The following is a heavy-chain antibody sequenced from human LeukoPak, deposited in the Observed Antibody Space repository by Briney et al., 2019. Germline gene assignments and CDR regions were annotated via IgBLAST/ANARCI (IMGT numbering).Heavy chain of an antibody. J-gene: IGHJ5*02. D-gene: IGHD6-19*01. CDR1: GYTFTSYA. CDR2: INAGNGNT. V-gene: IGHV1-3*01. Sequence: GASVKVSCKASGYTFTSYAMHWVRQAPGQRLEWMGWINAGNGNTKYSQKFQGRVTMTRDTSTSTVYMELSSLRSEDTAVYYCASAGVVAGTVFWFDPWGQGTLVTVSS. CDR3: ASAGVVAGTVFWFDP.